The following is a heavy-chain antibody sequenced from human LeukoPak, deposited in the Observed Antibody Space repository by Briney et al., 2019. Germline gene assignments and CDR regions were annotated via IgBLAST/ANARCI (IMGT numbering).Heavy chain of an antibody. CDR2: ISGSGHDI. CDR1: GLSFSDSY. CDR3: STGPRSLIY. V-gene: IGHV3-11*01. Sequence: PGGSLRLSCVVSGLSFSDSYMTWIRQTPGMGLESLAYISGSGHDIYYADSVKGRFTISRDNAKNSLYLQMNSLRPEDTALYYSSTGPRSLIYWGHGTLVTVSS. J-gene: IGHJ4*01.